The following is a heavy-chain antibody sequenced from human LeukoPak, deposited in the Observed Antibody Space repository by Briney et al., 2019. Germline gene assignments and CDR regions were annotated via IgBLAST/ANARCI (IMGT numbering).Heavy chain of an antibody. V-gene: IGHV1-69*01. CDR3: ARGGDYYGSGSRDYYYYGMDV. Sequence: SVKVSCKASGGTFSSYAISWVRQAPGQGLEWMGGIIPIFGTANYAQKFQGRVTITADESTSTAYMELSSLRSEDTAVYYCARGGDYYGSGSRDYYYYGMDVWGQGTTVTVSS. J-gene: IGHJ6*02. CDR2: IIPIFGTA. CDR1: GGTFSSYA. D-gene: IGHD3-10*01.